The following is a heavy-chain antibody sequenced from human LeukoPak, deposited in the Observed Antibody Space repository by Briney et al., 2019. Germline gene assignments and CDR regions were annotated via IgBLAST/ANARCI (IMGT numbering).Heavy chain of an antibody. D-gene: IGHD3-9*01. Sequence: SQTLSLTCTVSGGSISSYYWSWIRQPARKGLEWIGRIYTSGSTNYNPSLKSRVTMSVDTSKNQFSLKLSSVTAADTAVYYCAREIRYFDWLLNWFDPWGQGTLVTVSS. CDR1: GGSISSYY. CDR2: IYTSGST. J-gene: IGHJ5*02. V-gene: IGHV4-4*07. CDR3: AREIRYFDWLLNWFDP.